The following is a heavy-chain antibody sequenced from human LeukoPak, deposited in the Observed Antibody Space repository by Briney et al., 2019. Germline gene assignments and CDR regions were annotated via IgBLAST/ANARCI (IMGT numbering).Heavy chain of an antibody. D-gene: IGHD5/OR15-5a*01. Sequence: GGSLRLSCAASGFTFSSYWMSWVRQAPGKGLEWVANIKQDGSEKYYVDSVKGRFTISRDNAKNSLYLQMNSLRAEDTALYYCARVYELREEDYYYYYMDVWGKGTTVTVSS. CDR2: IKQDGSEK. CDR1: GFTFSSYW. V-gene: IGHV3-7*03. J-gene: IGHJ6*03. CDR3: ARVYELREEDYYYYYMDV.